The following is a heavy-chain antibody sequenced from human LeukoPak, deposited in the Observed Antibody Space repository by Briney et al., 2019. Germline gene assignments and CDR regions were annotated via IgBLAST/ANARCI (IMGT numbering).Heavy chain of an antibody. CDR2: ISGCGGST. CDR1: GFTFSSYA. D-gene: IGHD3-22*01. Sequence: GGPLRLSCAASGFTFSSYAMSWVRHAPRKGLEWVSAISGCGGSTYYADSVKGRFTISRDNSKNTLYLQMNSLRAEDTAVYYCAKSGIGSTMIVPFDYWGQGTLVTVSS. V-gene: IGHV3-23*01. J-gene: IGHJ4*02. CDR3: AKSGIGSTMIVPFDY.